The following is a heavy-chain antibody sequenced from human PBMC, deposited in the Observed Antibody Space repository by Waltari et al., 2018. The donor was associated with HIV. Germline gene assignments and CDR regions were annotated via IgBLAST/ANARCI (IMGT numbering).Heavy chain of an antibody. CDR3: ARVSGPWIQLGCYY. CDR2: MNPNIGNT. D-gene: IGHD5-18*01. Sequence: QVQLVQSGAEVKKPGASVKVSCKASGYTFTSYDINWVRQATGQGLEWMGWMNPNIGNTGYTQKCQGRVTMTRNTSKSTAYMVLSSLRSEETAVYYWARVSGPWIQLGCYYWGQGTLVTVSS. CDR1: GYTFTSYD. V-gene: IGHV1-8*01. J-gene: IGHJ4*02.